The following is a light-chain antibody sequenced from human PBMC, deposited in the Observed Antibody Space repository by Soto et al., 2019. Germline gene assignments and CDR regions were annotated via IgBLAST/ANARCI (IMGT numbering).Light chain of an antibody. CDR2: DAS. V-gene: IGKV3-11*01. CDR1: QRIGSY. Sequence: EIVLTQSPGTLSLSPGERATLSCRASQRIGSYLAWYQQKPGQTPRLLIYDASNRATGIPARFSGSGSGTDFTLTISSLEPEDFAFYYCQQRSNWPPTLTFGQGTKVEIK. CDR3: QQRSNWPPTLT. J-gene: IGKJ1*01.